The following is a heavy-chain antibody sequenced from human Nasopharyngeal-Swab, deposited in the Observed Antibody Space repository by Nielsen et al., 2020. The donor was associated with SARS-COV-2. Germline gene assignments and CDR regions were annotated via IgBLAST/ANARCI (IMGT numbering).Heavy chain of an antibody. CDR1: GYTFTSYY. Sequence: ASVKVSCKASGYTFTSYYMHWVRQAPGQGLEWMGIINPSGGSTSYAQKFQGRVTMTRDTSTSTVYMELSSLRSEDTAVYYCARDRIAAAGPYYFDYWGQGTLVTVSP. D-gene: IGHD6-13*01. V-gene: IGHV1-46*01. CDR2: INPSGGST. CDR3: ARDRIAAAGPYYFDY. J-gene: IGHJ4*02.